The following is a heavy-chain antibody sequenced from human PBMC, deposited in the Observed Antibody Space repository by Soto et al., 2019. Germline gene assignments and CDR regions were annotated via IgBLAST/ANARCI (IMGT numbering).Heavy chain of an antibody. J-gene: IGHJ4*02. CDR2: IWYDGSSE. V-gene: IGHV3-33*01. D-gene: IGHD6-13*01. CDR1: GFTFSSYG. Sequence: QVQLVESGGGVVQPGRSLRLSCAASGFTFSSYGMHWVRQAPGKGLEWVAVIWYDGSSEYYADSLQGRFTISRDNSKNTLHRQMNGLRAEDTAVYYCARDRGIAVAGVDFWGQGTLVTVSS. CDR3: ARDRGIAVAGVDF.